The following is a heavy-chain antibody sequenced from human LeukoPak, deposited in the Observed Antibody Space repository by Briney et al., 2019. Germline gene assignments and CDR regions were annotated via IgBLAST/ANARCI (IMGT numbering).Heavy chain of an antibody. CDR1: GYTFTGYY. J-gene: IGHJ5*02. CDR3: ARDHGYCSSTSCYNWFDP. Sequence: ASVKVSCKASGYTFTGYYMHWVRQAPGQELEWMGWINPNSGGTNYAQKFQGRVTMTRDTSISTAYMELSRLRSDDTAVYYCARDHGYCSSTSCYNWFDPWGQGTLVTVSS. D-gene: IGHD2-2*01. V-gene: IGHV1-2*02. CDR2: INPNSGGT.